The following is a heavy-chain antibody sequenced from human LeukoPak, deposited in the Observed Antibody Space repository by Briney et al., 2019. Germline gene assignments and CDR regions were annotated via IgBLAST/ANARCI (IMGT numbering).Heavy chain of an antibody. J-gene: IGHJ4*02. CDR2: ISNNGGYT. CDR1: GFTFSSSA. D-gene: IGHD2-15*01. Sequence: GGSLRLSCEASGFTFSSSAMSWVRQAPGKGLEWVSAISNNGGYTYYADSVQGRFTISRDNSKSTLCLQMNSLRAEDTAAYYCAKQLGYCSDGSCYFPYWGQGTLVTVSS. CDR3: AKQLGYCSDGSCYFPY. V-gene: IGHV3-23*01.